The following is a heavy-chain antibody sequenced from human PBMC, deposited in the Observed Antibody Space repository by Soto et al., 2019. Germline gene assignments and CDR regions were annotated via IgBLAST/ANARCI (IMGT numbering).Heavy chain of an antibody. D-gene: IGHD1-26*01. CDR1: GGSISSYY. J-gene: IGHJ1*01. V-gene: IGHV4-59*01. CDR3: GSMIVGATGYIQH. CDR2: IYYSGST. Sequence: SETLSLTCTVSGGSISSYYWSWIRQPPGKGLEWIGYIYYSGSTNYNPSLKSRVTISVDTSKNQFSLKLSSVTAADTAVYYCGSMIVGATGYIQHWGQGTLVTVSS.